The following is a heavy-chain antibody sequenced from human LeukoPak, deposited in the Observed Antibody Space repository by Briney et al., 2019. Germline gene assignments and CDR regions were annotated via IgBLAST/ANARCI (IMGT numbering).Heavy chain of an antibody. CDR3: AKEQRIRHCSEGVCMEGYYFDY. Sequence: PGGSLRLSCTVSGFNFNMFAMNWVRQAPGQGLEWVSGLSRGGGTTNYADSVKGRFTISRDKSKNMVFLQMNSLRPEDTAVYYCAKEQRIRHCSEGVCMEGYYFDYWSQGSLVTVSS. J-gene: IGHJ4*02. CDR2: LSRGGGTT. D-gene: IGHD2-8*01. V-gene: IGHV3-23*01. CDR1: GFNFNMFA.